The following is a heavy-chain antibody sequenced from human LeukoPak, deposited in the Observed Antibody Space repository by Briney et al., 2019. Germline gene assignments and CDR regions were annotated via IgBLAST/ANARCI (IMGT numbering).Heavy chain of an antibody. Sequence: GGSLRLSCAASGFTFSSYAMGWVRQAPGKGLEWVAATSGSGVNSYYADSVRGRFTISRDNSQNTLYLQMDSLRAEDTALYYCAKEYSGYDFDYWGQGTLVTVSS. CDR2: TSGSGVNS. CDR1: GFTFSSYA. J-gene: IGHJ4*02. V-gene: IGHV3-23*01. D-gene: IGHD5-12*01. CDR3: AKEYSGYDFDY.